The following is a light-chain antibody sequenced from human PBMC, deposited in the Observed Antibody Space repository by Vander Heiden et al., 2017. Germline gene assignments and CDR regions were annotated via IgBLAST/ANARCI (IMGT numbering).Light chain of an antibody. Sequence: SYELTQPPSVSVSPGQTASITRSGDKWGDKYACWYQQKPGQSPVLVIYQDSKRPSGIPERFSGSNSGNTATLTISGTQAMDEADYYCQAWDSSTVVFGGGTKLTVL. CDR2: QDS. CDR3: QAWDSSTVV. J-gene: IGLJ2*01. V-gene: IGLV3-1*01. CDR1: KWGDKY.